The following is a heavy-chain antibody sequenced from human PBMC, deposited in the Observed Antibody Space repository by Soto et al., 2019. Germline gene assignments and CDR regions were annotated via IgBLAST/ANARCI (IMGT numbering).Heavy chain of an antibody. J-gene: IGHJ1*01. CDR2: ISYDGSNK. CDR3: AKDPPSSNYDSSGYYPEYFQH. D-gene: IGHD3-22*01. Sequence: GGSLRLSCAASGFTFSSYGMHWVRQAPGKGLEWVAVISYDGSNKYYADSVKGRFTISRDNSKNTLYLQMNSLRAEDTAVYYCAKDPPSSNYDSSGYYPEYFQHWGQGTLVTVSS. CDR1: GFTFSSYG. V-gene: IGHV3-30*18.